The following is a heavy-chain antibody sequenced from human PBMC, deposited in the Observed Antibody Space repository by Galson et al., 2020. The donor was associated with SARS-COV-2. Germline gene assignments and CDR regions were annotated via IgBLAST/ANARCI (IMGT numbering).Heavy chain of an antibody. Sequence: GGSLRLSCAASGFTFSSYAMSWVRQAPGKGLEWVSAISGSGGSTYYADSVKGRFTISRDNSKNTLYLQMNSLRAEDTAVYYCAKGEVATTHVDYYYYGMDVWGQGTTVTVSS. CDR1: GFTFSSYA. J-gene: IGHJ6*02. D-gene: IGHD5-12*01. V-gene: IGHV3-23*01. CDR3: AKGEVATTHVDYYYYGMDV. CDR2: ISGSGGST.